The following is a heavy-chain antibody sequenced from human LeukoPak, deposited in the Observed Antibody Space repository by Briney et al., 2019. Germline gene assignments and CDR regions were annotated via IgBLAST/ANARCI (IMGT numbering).Heavy chain of an antibody. CDR2: ISSSGSTI. V-gene: IGHV3-48*04. CDR1: GFTFSSYS. D-gene: IGHD2-15*01. Sequence: GGSLRLSCAASGFTFSSYSMNWVRQAPGKGLEWVSYISSSGSTIYYADSVKGRFTISSDNAKNSLYLQMNSLRAEDTAVYYCATIKRYDTLRSASVGVDHWGQGTLVTVSS. CDR3: ATIKRYDTLRSASVGVDH. J-gene: IGHJ4*02.